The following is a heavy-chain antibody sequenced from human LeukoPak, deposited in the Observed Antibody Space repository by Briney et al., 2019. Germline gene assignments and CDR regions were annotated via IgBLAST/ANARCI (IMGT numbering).Heavy chain of an antibody. CDR1: GGSISSGYYY. Sequence: PSQTLSLTCTVSGGSISSGYYYWSWIRQPPGKGLEWIGYYYYSESTYYHPSLNRRVTISVDTSKNQFSLTLSSVSAADTAVYYCACGSATQLWFVHDAFDIWGQGTMVTVSS. J-gene: IGHJ3*02. CDR3: ACGSATQLWFVHDAFDI. V-gene: IGHV4-30-4*01. CDR2: YYYSEST. D-gene: IGHD5-18*01.